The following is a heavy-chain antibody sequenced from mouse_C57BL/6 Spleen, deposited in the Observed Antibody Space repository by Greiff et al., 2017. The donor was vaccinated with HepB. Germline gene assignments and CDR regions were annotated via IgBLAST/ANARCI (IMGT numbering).Heavy chain of an antibody. CDR3: AGDEGEFAF. CDR1: GFTFSDYY. Sequence: EVKVVESEGGLVQPGSSMKLSCTASGFTFSDYYMAWVRQVPEKGLEWVANINYDGSSTYYLDSLKSRFIISRDNAKNILYLQMSSLKSEDTATYYCAGDEGEFAFWGQGTLVTVSS. V-gene: IGHV5-16*01. J-gene: IGHJ3*01. CDR2: INYDGSST.